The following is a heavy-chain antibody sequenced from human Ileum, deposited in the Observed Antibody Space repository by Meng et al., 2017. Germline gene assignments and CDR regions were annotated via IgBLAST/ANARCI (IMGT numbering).Heavy chain of an antibody. J-gene: IGHJ4*02. CDR2: INPRGRT. D-gene: IGHD4-17*01. CDR1: RGSFSGYY. V-gene: IGHV4-34*01. CDR3: ASVELSTVTRLDS. Sequence: QVQLQQWGAGLLKPSETLSPTCAVYRGSFSGYYWTWIRQPPGKGLEWIGEINPRGRTVYNPSLKSRVTISIDTSKNQFSLKLTSVTAADTAVYFCASVELSTVTRLDSWGPGTLVTVSS.